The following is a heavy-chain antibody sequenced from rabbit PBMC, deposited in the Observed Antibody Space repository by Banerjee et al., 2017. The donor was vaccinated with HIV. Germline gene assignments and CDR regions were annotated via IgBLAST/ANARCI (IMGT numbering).Heavy chain of an antibody. CDR2: IYAGSSGGT. Sequence: QEQLEESGGDLVKPEGSLTITCTASGFSFSSYWMCWVRQAPGKGLEWIACIYAGSSGGTYYASWAKGRFTISKTSWTTVTLQMTSLTAADTATYFCARDLTGVTGWNFNLWGPGTLVTV. CDR3: ARDLTGVTGWNFNL. V-gene: IGHV1S45*01. CDR1: GFSFSSYW. J-gene: IGHJ4*01. D-gene: IGHD7-1*01.